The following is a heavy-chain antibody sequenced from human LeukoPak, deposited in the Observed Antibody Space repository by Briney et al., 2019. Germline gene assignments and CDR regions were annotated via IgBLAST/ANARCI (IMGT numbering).Heavy chain of an antibody. Sequence: GGSLRLSCAASGFTFSSYAMHWVRQAPGKGLEYVSAISSKGYSTYYANSVKGRFTISRDNSKNTLYLQMGSLRAEDMAVYYCARGALVYCGGDCSVSYYYYYMDVWGKGTTVTVSS. V-gene: IGHV3-64*01. D-gene: IGHD2-21*02. CDR1: GFTFSSYA. CDR2: ISSKGYST. CDR3: ARGALVYCGGDCSVSYYYYYMDV. J-gene: IGHJ6*03.